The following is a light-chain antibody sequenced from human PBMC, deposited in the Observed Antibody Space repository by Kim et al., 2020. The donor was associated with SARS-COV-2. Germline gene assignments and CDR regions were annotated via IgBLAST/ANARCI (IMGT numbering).Light chain of an antibody. Sequence: QSALTQPASVSGSPGQSITIYCTGTSSDVGSYNLVSWYQQHPGKAPKLMIYEVSKRPSGVSNRFSGSKSSNTASLTISGLQAEDEADYYCCSYAGSSTFVVFGGGTQLTVL. CDR2: EVS. CDR1: SSDVGSYNL. J-gene: IGLJ2*01. V-gene: IGLV2-23*02. CDR3: CSYAGSSTFVV.